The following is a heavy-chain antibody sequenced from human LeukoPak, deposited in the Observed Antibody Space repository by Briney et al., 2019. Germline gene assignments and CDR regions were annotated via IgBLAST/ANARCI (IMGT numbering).Heavy chain of an antibody. Sequence: SETLSLTCAVYGGSFNGYYWSWIRQPPGKGLEWIGEINHSGSTNYNPSLKSRVTISVDTSKNQFSLKLSSVTAADTAVYYCARGAVGATGETYYYYYGMDVWGQGTTVTVSS. V-gene: IGHV4-34*01. CDR2: INHSGST. CDR3: ARGAVGATGETYYYYYGMDV. J-gene: IGHJ6*02. CDR1: GGSFNGYY. D-gene: IGHD1-26*01.